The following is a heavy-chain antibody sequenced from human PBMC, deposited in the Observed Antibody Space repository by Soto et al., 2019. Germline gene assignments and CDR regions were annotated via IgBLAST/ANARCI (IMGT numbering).Heavy chain of an antibody. CDR2: INHSGST. D-gene: IGHD2-15*01. CDR1: GGSFSGYY. V-gene: IGHV4-34*01. CDR3: ARGLEQGLRSRWRFDP. J-gene: IGHJ5*02. Sequence: QVQLQQWGAGLLRPSETLSLTCAVYGGSFSGYYWSWIRQPPGKGLEWIGEINHSGSTNYNPSLKSRVTISVDTSKNQFSLKLSSVTAADTAVYYCARGLEQGLRSRWRFDPWGQGTLVTVSS.